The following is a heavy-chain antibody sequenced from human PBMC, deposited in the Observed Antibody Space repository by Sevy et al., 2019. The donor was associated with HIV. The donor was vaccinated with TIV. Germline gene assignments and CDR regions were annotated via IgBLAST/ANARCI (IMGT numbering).Heavy chain of an antibody. CDR2: ISSSGKSI. CDR1: GFAFSRYE. CDR3: ARDLPPSATIVAHFDY. Sequence: GGSLRLSCEASGFAFSRYEMNWVRQAPGKGLEWVSYISSSGKSISYADSVMGRFTISRDNAKNSLYLQMNSLRVEDTAIYYCARDLPPSATIVAHFDYWGQGTLVTVSS. J-gene: IGHJ4*02. D-gene: IGHD5-12*01. V-gene: IGHV3-48*03.